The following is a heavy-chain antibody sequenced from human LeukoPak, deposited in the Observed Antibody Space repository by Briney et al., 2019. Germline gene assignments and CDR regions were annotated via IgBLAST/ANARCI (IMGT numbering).Heavy chain of an antibody. CDR2: ISSSSSTYI. Sequence: GGSLRLSCAAAGFTFSDYYMSWIRQAPGKGLEWVSYISSSSSTYINYADSVKGPFTISRDNAKNSLYLQMNSLRAEDTAVYYCARDRSPGNFDYWGQGTLVTVSS. D-gene: IGHD3-10*01. J-gene: IGHJ4*02. CDR1: GFTFSDYY. V-gene: IGHV3-11*06. CDR3: ARDRSPGNFDY.